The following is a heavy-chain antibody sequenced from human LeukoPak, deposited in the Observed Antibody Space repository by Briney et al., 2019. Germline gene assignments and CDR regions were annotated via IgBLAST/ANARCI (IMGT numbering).Heavy chain of an antibody. V-gene: IGHV1-18*01. D-gene: IGHD6-19*01. CDR1: GYTFTSYG. CDR2: ISAYNGNT. J-gene: IGHJ6*02. Sequence: GASVKVSCKASGYTFTSYGISWVRQAPGQGLEWMGWISAYNGNTNYAQKLQGRVTMTTDTSTSTAYMELRSLRSDDTAVYYCARDDDSSGWSENYYGMDVWGQGTTVTVSS. CDR3: ARDDDSSGWSENYYGMDV.